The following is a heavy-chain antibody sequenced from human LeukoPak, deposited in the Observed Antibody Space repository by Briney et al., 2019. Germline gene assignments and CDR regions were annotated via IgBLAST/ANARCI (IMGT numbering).Heavy chain of an antibody. Sequence: ASVKVSCKASGGTFSSYAISWVRQAPGQGLEWMGWIHPTSGGTKYGQNFQGRVTLTRDTSISTAYMELSRLRSDDTAVYCARLINGVRAFDLWGQGTMVTVSS. CDR3: ARLINGVRAFDL. J-gene: IGHJ3*01. CDR1: GGTFSSYA. CDR2: IHPTSGGT. D-gene: IGHD2-8*01. V-gene: IGHV1-2*02.